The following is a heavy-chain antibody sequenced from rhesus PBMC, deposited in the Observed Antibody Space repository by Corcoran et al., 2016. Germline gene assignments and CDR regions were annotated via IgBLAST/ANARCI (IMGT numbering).Heavy chain of an antibody. CDR1: GGFIGGGYD. CDR2: IYGGSGTT. CDR3: ARGWRRLADDAFDF. J-gene: IGHJ3*01. V-gene: IGHV4-76*01. D-gene: IGHD3-3*01. Sequence: QVQLQESGPGLVKPSETLSLTCAVSGGFIGGGYDWSWLRQPPGKGLEGIGHIYGGSGTTKYNPSLKNRATISKDTAENQFSLKVTSATAADTAVYYCARGWRRLADDAFDFWGQGLRVTVSS.